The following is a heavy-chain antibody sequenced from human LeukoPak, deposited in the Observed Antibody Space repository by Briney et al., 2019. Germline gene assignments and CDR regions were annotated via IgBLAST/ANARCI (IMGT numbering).Heavy chain of an antibody. V-gene: IGHV1-2*02. J-gene: IGHJ4*02. D-gene: IGHD1-26*01. Sequence: ASVSVSFMASVYTFTHYYMHSVRQAPGQGREWMGWINPNSGGTNYAQKFQGRVTMTRETSISTAYLEPSRLRSDDTAVYYCARDKHSGSYDTIDYWGQGTLVTVSS. CDR2: INPNSGGT. CDR3: ARDKHSGSYDTIDY. CDR1: VYTFTHYY.